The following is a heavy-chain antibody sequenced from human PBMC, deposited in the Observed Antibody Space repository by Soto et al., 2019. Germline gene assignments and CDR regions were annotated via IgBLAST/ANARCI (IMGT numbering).Heavy chain of an antibody. CDR2: ISAYNGNT. CDR1: GYTFTSYG. Sequence: QVQLVQSGAEVKKPGASVKVSCKASGYTFTSYGISWVRQAPGQGLEWMGWISAYNGNTNYAQKLQGRVTMTTDTSTSTAYMELRILRSDDTAVYYCARGGLRYFDGLLYQGHRSEYAEYFQHWGQGTLVTVSS. CDR3: ARGGLRYFDGLLYQGHRSEYAEYFQH. V-gene: IGHV1-18*01. J-gene: IGHJ1*01. D-gene: IGHD3-9*01.